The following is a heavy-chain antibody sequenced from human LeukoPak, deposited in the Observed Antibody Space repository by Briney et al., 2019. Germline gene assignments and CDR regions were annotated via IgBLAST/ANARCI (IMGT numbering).Heavy chain of an antibody. CDR1: GFTFSNYE. Sequence: GGSLRLSCAASGFTFSNYEMNWVRQAPGKGLEWISYITSSAKTIYYADSVKGRFTISRDNAKNALYLQMNSLRAENTAVYYCVRGGYTYGYHYWGQGTLVTVSS. J-gene: IGHJ4*02. CDR3: VRGGYTYGYHY. CDR2: ITSSAKTI. D-gene: IGHD5-18*01. V-gene: IGHV3-48*03.